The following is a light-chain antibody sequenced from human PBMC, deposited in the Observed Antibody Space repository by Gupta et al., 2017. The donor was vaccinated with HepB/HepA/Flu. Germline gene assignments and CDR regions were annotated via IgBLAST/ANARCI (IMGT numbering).Light chain of an antibody. J-gene: IGLJ3*02. CDR3: QSYDSSLSGSWV. V-gene: IGLV1-40*01. CDR2: GNT. Sequence: VTISCTGSSSNIGAGYDVHWYQQLPGTAPKLLIYGNTNRPSGVPDRFSGSKSGTSASLAITGLQAEDEADYYCQSYDSSLSGSWVFGGGTKLTVL. CDR1: SSNIGAGYD.